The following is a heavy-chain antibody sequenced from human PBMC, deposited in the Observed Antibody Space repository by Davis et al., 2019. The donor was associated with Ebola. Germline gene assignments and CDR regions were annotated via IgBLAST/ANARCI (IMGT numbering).Heavy chain of an antibody. D-gene: IGHD2-2*01. CDR3: AKDRCSSRRCQDFYYGMDV. Sequence: EGSLRLSCAASGFTFNSYGMHWVRQAPGKGLEWLAVISDDGSNKYYADSVEGRFTISRDNSKETLFLQVNSLRAEDTAVYYCAKDRCSSRRCQDFYYGMDVWGQGTTVTVSS. V-gene: IGHV3-30*18. J-gene: IGHJ6*02. CDR2: ISDDGSNK. CDR1: GFTFNSYG.